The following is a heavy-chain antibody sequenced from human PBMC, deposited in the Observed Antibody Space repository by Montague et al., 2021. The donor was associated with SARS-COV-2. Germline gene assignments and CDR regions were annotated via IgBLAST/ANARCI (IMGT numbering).Heavy chain of an antibody. Sequence: PALVKPTQTLTLTCTFSGFSLNTPEVAVGWIRQPPGKALEWLALIYGGDEKRYGPSLRSRLTITRDTSKSQVVLTMTNMGPVDTATYFCAHRFAGFFDYWGQGILVTVSS. CDR3: AHRFAGFFDY. CDR2: IYGGDEK. V-gene: IGHV2-5*05. CDR1: GFSLNTPEVA. J-gene: IGHJ4*02.